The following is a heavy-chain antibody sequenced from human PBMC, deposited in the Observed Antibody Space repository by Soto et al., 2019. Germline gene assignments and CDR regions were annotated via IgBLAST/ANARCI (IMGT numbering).Heavy chain of an antibody. Sequence: PGESLKISCKGSGYSFTSYWIGWVRQMPGKGLEWMGIIYPGDSDTRYSPSFQGQVTISADKSISTAYLQWSSLKASDTPMYCCARHGTYYDFWSGYYGYYYYGMDVWGQGTTVTVSS. CDR2: IYPGDSDT. V-gene: IGHV5-51*01. J-gene: IGHJ6*02. CDR1: GYSFTSYW. D-gene: IGHD3-3*01. CDR3: ARHGTYYDFWSGYYGYYYYGMDV.